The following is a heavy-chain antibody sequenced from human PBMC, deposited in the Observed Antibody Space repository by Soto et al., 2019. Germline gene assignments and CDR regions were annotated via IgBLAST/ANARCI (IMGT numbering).Heavy chain of an antibody. CDR1: GFTFSSYA. J-gene: IGHJ6*02. V-gene: IGHV3-23*01. Sequence: GGSLRLSCAASGFTFSSYAMSWVRQAPGKGLEWVSAISGSGGSTYYADSVKGRFTISRDNSKNTLYLQMNSLRAEDTAVYYCAKDHLSLLRFLEWGLYYGMDVWGQGTTVTVSS. CDR2: ISGSGGST. D-gene: IGHD3-3*01. CDR3: AKDHLSLLRFLEWGLYYGMDV.